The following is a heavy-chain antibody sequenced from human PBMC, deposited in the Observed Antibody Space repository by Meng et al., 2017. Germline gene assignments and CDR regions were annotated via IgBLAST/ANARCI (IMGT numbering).Heavy chain of an antibody. CDR1: GYTFPDYW. Sequence: QVQLEQSWSELKKHGASVTVSCKASGYTFPDYWLHWVRRAPGQGLEWMGRINPKSGDTHYAQRFQGRVTMTGDTSISTAYMELSGLRSDDTAMYYCARDEDISAAGKLFGDYWGQGTLVTVSS. V-gene: IGHV1-2*06. J-gene: IGHJ4*02. CDR3: ARDEDISAAGKLFGDY. CDR2: INPKSGDT. D-gene: IGHD6-13*01.